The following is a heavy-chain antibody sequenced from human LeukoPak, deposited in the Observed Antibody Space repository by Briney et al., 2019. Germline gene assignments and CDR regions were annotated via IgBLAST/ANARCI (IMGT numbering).Heavy chain of an antibody. CDR1: AFTFSSYG. Sequence: GGSLRLSCAPSAFTFSSYGIHWVRQAPGKGLEWVAFIRYDGSTKYHADSVKGRFTISRDNSKNTLYLQMNSLRAEDTAVYYCAKELRGIDYMDVWGKGTTVTVSS. CDR2: IRYDGSTK. J-gene: IGHJ6*03. V-gene: IGHV3-30*02. D-gene: IGHD2-21*01. CDR3: AKELRGIDYMDV.